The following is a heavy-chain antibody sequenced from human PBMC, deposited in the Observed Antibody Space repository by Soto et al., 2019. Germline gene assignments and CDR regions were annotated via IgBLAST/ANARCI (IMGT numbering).Heavy chain of an antibody. J-gene: IGHJ4*02. D-gene: IGHD3-10*01. CDR2: IYYSGST. Sequence: SETLSLTCTVSGGSISSGGYYWSWIHQHPEKGLEWIGYIYYSGSTYYNPSLKSRVTISVDTSKNQFSLKLSSVTAADTAVYYCARVWRSAGSFDYWGQGTLVTVSS. CDR3: ARVWRSAGSFDY. V-gene: IGHV4-31*03. CDR1: GGSISSGGYY.